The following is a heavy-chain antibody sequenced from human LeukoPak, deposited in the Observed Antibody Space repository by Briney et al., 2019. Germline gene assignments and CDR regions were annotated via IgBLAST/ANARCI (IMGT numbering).Heavy chain of an antibody. CDR2: II. Sequence: KPSETLSLTCTVSGDSVRNASYYWSWIRQPPGRGLEWIGYIINYNPSLKSRVTISVDTSKNHFSLKLSSVTAADTAVYYCARVLRGDAFDIWGQGTMVTVSS. CDR1: GDSVRNASYY. J-gene: IGHJ3*02. V-gene: IGHV4-61*03. CDR3: ARVLRGDAFDI.